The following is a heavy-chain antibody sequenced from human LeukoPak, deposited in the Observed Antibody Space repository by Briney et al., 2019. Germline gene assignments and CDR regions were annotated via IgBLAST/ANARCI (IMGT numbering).Heavy chain of an antibody. CDR1: GGSISSSSYY. Sequence: SETLSLTCTVAGGSISSSSYYWGWIRQPPGKGLEWIGSIYYSRGTYYNPSLKSRVTISVYTSKNHFSLNLSSVTAADTAVYYCARQEAAAGPFFDYWGQGTLVTVSS. CDR3: ARQEAAAGPFFDY. D-gene: IGHD6-13*01. V-gene: IGHV4-39*01. J-gene: IGHJ4*02. CDR2: IYYSRGT.